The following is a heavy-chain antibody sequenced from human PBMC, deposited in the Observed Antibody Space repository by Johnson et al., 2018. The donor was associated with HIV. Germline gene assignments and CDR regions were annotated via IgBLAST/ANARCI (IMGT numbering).Heavy chain of an antibody. Sequence: VQMVESGGGLVKPGGSLRLSCEASGFRFSDHYMSWIRQAPGKGLEWISYISTSGSTKYYADSVKGRFTISRDNAKNSLYLQMNSLRAEDTALYYCARDWAAVGRVGGMYAFDIWGQGTMVTVSS. V-gene: IGHV3-11*01. CDR3: ARDWAAVGRVGGMYAFDI. J-gene: IGHJ3*02. CDR2: ISTSGSTK. D-gene: IGHD6-13*01. CDR1: GFRFSDHY.